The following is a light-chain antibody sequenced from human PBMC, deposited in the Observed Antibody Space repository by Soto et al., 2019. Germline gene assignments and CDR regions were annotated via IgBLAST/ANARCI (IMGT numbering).Light chain of an antibody. CDR1: QGISSY. CDR3: QQRNSYPIT. J-gene: IGKJ5*01. CDR2: TAS. V-gene: IGKV1-9*01. Sequence: DIQLTQSPSFLSASVGDRVTITCRASQGISSYLAWYQQKPGQAPNLLIHTASTLQSGVPSRFSGSGSGTEFTLTISSLQPEDFATYLCQQRNSYPITFGQGTRMEIK.